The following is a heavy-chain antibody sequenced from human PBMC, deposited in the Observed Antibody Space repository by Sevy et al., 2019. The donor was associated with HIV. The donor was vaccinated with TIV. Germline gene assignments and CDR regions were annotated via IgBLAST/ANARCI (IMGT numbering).Heavy chain of an antibody. CDR1: GFTFSSYG. J-gene: IGHJ3*02. D-gene: IGHD2-15*01. CDR2: ISYDGSNK. V-gene: IGHV3-30*18. CDR3: AKLPFSGKGERDAFDI. Sequence: GGSLRLSCAASGFTFSSYGLHWVRQAPGKGLEWVAVISYDGSNKYYADSVKGRFTISRDNSKNTLYLQMNSLRAEDTAVYYCAKLPFSGKGERDAFDIWGQGTMVTVSS.